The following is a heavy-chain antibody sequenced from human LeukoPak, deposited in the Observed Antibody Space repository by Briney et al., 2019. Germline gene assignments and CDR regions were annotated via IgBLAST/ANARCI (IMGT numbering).Heavy chain of an antibody. CDR2: ISYDGSNK. J-gene: IGHJ4*02. CDR3: AKAGYSSSWYGSGRPDY. D-gene: IGHD6-13*01. V-gene: IGHV3-30*04. Sequence: QSGGSLRLSCAASGFTFSSYAMHWVRQAPGKRLEWVAVISYDGSNKYYADSVKGRFTISRDNSKNALYLQMNSLRAEDTAVYYCAKAGYSSSWYGSGRPDYWGQGTLVTVSS. CDR1: GFTFSSYA.